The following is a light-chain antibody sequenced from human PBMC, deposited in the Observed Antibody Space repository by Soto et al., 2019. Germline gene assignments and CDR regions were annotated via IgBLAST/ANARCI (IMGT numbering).Light chain of an antibody. J-gene: IGKJ5*01. CDR1: QSISSSY. Sequence: EVVLTQSPGTLSLSPGERATLSCRASQSISSSYLAWYCQKPGQAPRLLIYDTSNRATGIPDRFSGSGSGTDFTLTISRLETEDFAVYYCQQYGGSPPFTFGQGTRLEI. V-gene: IGKV3-20*01. CDR3: QQYGGSPPFT. CDR2: DTS.